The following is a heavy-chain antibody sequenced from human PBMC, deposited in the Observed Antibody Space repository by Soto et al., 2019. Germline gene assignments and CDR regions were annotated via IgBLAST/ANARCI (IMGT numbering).Heavy chain of an antibody. J-gene: IGHJ3*02. V-gene: IGHV3-74*01. Sequence: GESLKISCAASGFTFSSYWMHWVRQAPGKGLVWVSRINSDGSSTSYADSVKGRFTISRDNAKNTLYLQMNSLRAEDTAVYYCARGGMITFGGADDAFDIWGQGTMVTVSS. CDR2: INSDGSST. CDR1: GFTFSSYW. D-gene: IGHD3-16*01. CDR3: ARGGMITFGGADDAFDI.